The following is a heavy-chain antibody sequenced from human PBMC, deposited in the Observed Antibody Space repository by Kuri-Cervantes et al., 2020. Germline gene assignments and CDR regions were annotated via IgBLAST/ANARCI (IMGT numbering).Heavy chain of an antibody. D-gene: IGHD4-23*01. J-gene: IGHJ4*02. CDR2: ISSSGSTI. Sequence: SLKISCAASGFTFSDYYMSWIRQAPGKGLEWVSYISSSGSTIYYADSVKGRFTISRDNAKNSLYLQMNSLRAEDTAVYYCARGTGGNSRRTFSFDYWGQGTLVTVSS. CDR1: GFTFSDYY. CDR3: ARGTGGNSRRTFSFDY. V-gene: IGHV3-11*01.